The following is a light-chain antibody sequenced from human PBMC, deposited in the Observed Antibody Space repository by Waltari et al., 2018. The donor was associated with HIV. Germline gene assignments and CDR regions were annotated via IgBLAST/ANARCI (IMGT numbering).Light chain of an antibody. CDR2: SNI. V-gene: IGLV1-44*01. CDR3: SAWDASLGAWM. CDR1: PSNIGTTN. Sequence: QSVLTQTPSASGTPGPMIILSRSGSPSNIGTTNVNWYQQLPGTTPRLLMHSNIQRPSWVPDRFSGSRSGTSASLAISGLQSEDEADYYCSAWDASLGAWMFGGGTKLTVL. J-gene: IGLJ3*02.